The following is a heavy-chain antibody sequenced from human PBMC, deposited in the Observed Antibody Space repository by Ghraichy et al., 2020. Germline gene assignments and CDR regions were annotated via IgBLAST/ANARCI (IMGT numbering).Heavy chain of an antibody. D-gene: IGHD1-1*01. J-gene: IGHJ6*02. Sequence: ASVKVSCKASGYTFTGYYMHWVRQAPGQGLEWMGWINPNSGGTNYAQKFQGRVTMTRDTSISTAYMELSRLRSDDTAVYYCARDLLTRSATGIYGMDVWGQGTTVTVSS. V-gene: IGHV1-2*02. CDR3: ARDLLTRSATGIYGMDV. CDR2: INPNSGGT. CDR1: GYTFTGYY.